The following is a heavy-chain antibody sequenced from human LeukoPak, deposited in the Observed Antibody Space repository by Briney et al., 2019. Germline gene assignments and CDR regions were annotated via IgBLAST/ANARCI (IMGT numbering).Heavy chain of an antibody. Sequence: SETLSLTCTVSGGSISSSSYYWGWIRQPPGKGLEWIGSIYYSGSTYYNPSLKSRVTISVDTSKNQFSLKLSSVTAADTAVYYCASITRLTTTGTAGSGKYYFDYWGQGALVTVSS. J-gene: IGHJ4*02. CDR2: IYYSGST. CDR1: GGSISSSSYY. D-gene: IGHD1-1*01. CDR3: ASITRLTTTGTAGSGKYYFDY. V-gene: IGHV4-39*07.